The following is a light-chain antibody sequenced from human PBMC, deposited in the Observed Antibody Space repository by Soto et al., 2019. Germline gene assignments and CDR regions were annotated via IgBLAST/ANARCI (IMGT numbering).Light chain of an antibody. CDR1: QSISSY. CDR2: AAS. J-gene: IGKJ1*01. Sequence: DIQMTQSPSSLSASVGDRVTITCRASQSISSYLNWYQQKPGKAPKLLIYAASSLQSGVPSRFSGSGSGTDFTLTISSLQPEDFATYYCQQSYSTPGTFGQGTEVE. CDR3: QQSYSTPGT. V-gene: IGKV1-39*01.